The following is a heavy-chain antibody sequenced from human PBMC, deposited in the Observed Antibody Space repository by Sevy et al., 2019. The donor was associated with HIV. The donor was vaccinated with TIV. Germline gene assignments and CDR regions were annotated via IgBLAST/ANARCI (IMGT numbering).Heavy chain of an antibody. CDR3: ASGGSGGATRYYYYYGMDV. CDR1: GFTFSSYG. Sequence: GSLRLPCAASGFTFSSYGMHWVRQAPGKGPEGVAVIWYGGSNKYYEDPVKGRLTISRDNSKNTLYLQMNSLRAEDTAVYYCASGGSGGATRYYYYYGMDVWGQGTTVTVSS. V-gene: IGHV3-33*01. D-gene: IGHD1-26*01. CDR2: IWYGGSNK. J-gene: IGHJ6*02.